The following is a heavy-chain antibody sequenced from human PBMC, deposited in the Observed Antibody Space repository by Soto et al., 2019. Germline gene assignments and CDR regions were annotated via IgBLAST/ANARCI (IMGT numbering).Heavy chain of an antibody. CDR2: ISYDGSNK. CDR3: ARVRYSSGHPGGMDV. Sequence: QVQLVESGGGVVQPGRSLRLSCAASGFTFSSYAMHWVRQAPGKGLEWVAVISYDGSNKYYADSVKGRFTISRDNSKNTLYLQMNSLRAEDTAVYYCARVRYSSGHPGGMDVCGQGTTVTVSS. V-gene: IGHV3-30-3*01. D-gene: IGHD6-19*01. J-gene: IGHJ6*02. CDR1: GFTFSSYA.